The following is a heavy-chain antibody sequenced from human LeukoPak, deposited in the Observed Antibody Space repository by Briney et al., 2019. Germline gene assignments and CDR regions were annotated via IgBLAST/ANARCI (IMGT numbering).Heavy chain of an antibody. V-gene: IGHV3-15*01. CDR1: GFTFGDHA. D-gene: IGHD6-19*01. J-gene: IGHJ4*02. CDR2: IKSKTDGGTT. CDR3: TTGPPEGSGWLMFPRALDY. Sequence: PGGSLRLSCTASGFTFGDHAMSWFRQAPGKGLEWVGRIKSKTDGGTTDYAAPVKGRFTISRDDSKNTLYLQMNSLKTEDTAVYYCTTGPPEGSGWLMFPRALDYWGQGTLVTVSS.